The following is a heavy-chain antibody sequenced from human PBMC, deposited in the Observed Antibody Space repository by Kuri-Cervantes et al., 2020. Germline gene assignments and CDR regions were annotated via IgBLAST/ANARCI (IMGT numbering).Heavy chain of an antibody. J-gene: IGHJ5*02. CDR3: ARGGSAAS. D-gene: IGHD6-25*01. CDR2: MYHSGST. Sequence: SETLSLTCTVSGGSTTSSSYYWGWIRQPPGKGLEWIGSMYHSGSTYLNPSLRSRVTISVDTSKNQFSLRLTSVTAADTAVYYCARGGSAASWGQGILVTVSS. V-gene: IGHV4-39*01. CDR1: GGSTTSSSYY.